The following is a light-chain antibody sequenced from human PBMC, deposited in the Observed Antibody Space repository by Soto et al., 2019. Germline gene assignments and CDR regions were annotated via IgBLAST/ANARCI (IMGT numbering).Light chain of an antibody. CDR1: GRGIGAYDY. Sequence: QSALTQPASVSGSPGQSITISCTGSGRGIGAYDYVSWYQQHPGKAPKLIIYGVKNRPSGVSNRFSASKSAFTASLTISGLQTEDEADYYCSSYTTSYFYVFGPGTKLTVL. V-gene: IGLV2-14*01. CDR3: SSYTTSYFYV. CDR2: GVK. J-gene: IGLJ1*01.